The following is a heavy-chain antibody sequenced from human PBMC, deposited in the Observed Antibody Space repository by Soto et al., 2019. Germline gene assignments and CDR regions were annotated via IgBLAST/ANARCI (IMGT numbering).Heavy chain of an antibody. CDR2: IRSSNNYT. J-gene: IGHJ6*01. D-gene: IGHD2-15*01. CDR1: RFTPTTYS. CDR3: APPTSCSSGSCPNYYYVIGV. Sequence: EGSLRLSCAASRFTPTTYSLTWVRQAPGKGLGRVASIRSSNNYTYYANSVKCRFTISRDNAKNALFLQMNSLRAEDTAVSDSAPPTSCSSGSCPNYYYVIGVWGRGTRVTV. V-gene: IGHV3-21*06.